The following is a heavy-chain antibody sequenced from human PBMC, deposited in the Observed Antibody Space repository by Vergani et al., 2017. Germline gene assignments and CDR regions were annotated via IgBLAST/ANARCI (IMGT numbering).Heavy chain of an antibody. CDR2: FYTGGGT. J-gene: IGHJ6*02. CDR3: ARDPLYSTTWPFLLLDMDV. D-gene: IGHD6-13*01. V-gene: IGHV4-61*02. Sequence: KESGPTLVKPTQTLTLTCTVSGGSISSGSYYWSWFRQPAGKGLEWIGRFYTGGGTSYNPSLKSRVTISVDTSKNQFSLQLSSVTAADTAVYYCARDPLYSTTWPFLLLDMDVWGQGTTVTVSS. CDR1: GGSISSGSYY.